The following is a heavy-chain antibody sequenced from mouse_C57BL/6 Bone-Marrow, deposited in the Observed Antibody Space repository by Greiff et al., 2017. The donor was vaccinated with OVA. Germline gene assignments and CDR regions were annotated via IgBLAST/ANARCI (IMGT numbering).Heavy chain of an antibody. D-gene: IGHD1-1*01. J-gene: IGHJ3*01. Sequence: QVQLQQPGAELVKPGASVKLSCKASGYTFTSYWMHWVKQRPGRGLEWIGRIDPTSGGTKYNEKFKGKATLTVDKPSNTASMQLSSLTSEDSAVYYCARSRYYDGSSYFAYWGQGTLVTVSA. CDR3: ARSRYYDGSSYFAY. CDR2: IDPTSGGT. CDR1: GYTFTSYW. V-gene: IGHV1-72*01.